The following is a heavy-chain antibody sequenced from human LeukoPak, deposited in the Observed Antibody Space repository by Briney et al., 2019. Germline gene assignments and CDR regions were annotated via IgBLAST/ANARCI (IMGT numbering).Heavy chain of an antibody. J-gene: IGHJ4*02. CDR3: ARVWDIVVVVASYFDY. Sequence: ASVKVSCKASGYTFTGYYMHWVRQAPGQGLEWMGWINPNSGGTNYAQKFQGRVTMTRDTSISTAYMELSRLRSDDTAVYYCARVWDIVVVVASYFDYWGQGTLVTVSS. CDR2: INPNSGGT. D-gene: IGHD2-15*01. V-gene: IGHV1-2*02. CDR1: GYTFTGYY.